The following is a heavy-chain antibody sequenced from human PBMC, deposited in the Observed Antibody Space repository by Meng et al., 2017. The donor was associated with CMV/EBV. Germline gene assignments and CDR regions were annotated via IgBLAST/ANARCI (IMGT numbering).Heavy chain of an antibody. V-gene: IGHV3-53*01. CDR2: IYSGGST. D-gene: IGHD3-10*01. CDR1: GGSISSYY. J-gene: IGHJ6*02. CDR3: ARDTPHQADYYGPGGMDV. Sequence: GGSLRLSCTVSGGSISSYYWSWVRQAPGKGLEWVSVIYSGGSTYYADSVKGRFTISRDNSKNTLYLQMNSLRAEDTAVYYCARDTPHQADYYGPGGMDVWGQGTTVTVSS.